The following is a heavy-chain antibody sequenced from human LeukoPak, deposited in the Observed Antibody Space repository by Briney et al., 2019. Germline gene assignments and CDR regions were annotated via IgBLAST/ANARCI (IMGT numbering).Heavy chain of an antibody. D-gene: IGHD1-26*01. J-gene: IGHJ4*02. V-gene: IGHV3-7*01. Sequence: QSGGSLRLSCAASGFTFSGYWMSWVRQTPEKGLEWVANIKQDGYEKYYVDSVKGRFTISRDNAKNSLYLQMNSLRADDTATYYCARDKIVGPTTLDYWGQGTLVTVSS. CDR3: ARDKIVGPTTLDY. CDR2: IKQDGYEK. CDR1: GFTFSGYW.